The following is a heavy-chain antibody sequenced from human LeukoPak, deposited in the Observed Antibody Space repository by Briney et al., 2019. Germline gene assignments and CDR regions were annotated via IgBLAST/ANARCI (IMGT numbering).Heavy chain of an antibody. V-gene: IGHV4-4*02. CDR3: ARVIAAAGLFDY. CDR1: GFTVSSNY. D-gene: IGHD6-13*01. Sequence: GSLRLSCAASGFTVSSNYMSWVRQAPGKGLEWIGEIYHSGSTNYNPSLKSRVTISVDKSKNQYSLKLSSVTAADTAVYYCARVIAAAGLFDYWGQGTLVTVSS. CDR2: IYHSGST. J-gene: IGHJ4*02.